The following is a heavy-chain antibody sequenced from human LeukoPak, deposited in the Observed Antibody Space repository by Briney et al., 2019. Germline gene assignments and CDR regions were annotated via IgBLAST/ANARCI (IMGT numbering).Heavy chain of an antibody. V-gene: IGHV3-7*01. CDR2: IKHDGSEK. Sequence: GGSLRLSCAASGFTFSDYYMSWVRQAPGKGLEWVANIKHDGSEKYYVDSVKGRFTISRDNAKNSLYVQMNSLRAEDTAVYYCVRGPRYFDYWGQGTLVTVSS. CDR1: GFTFSDYY. CDR3: VRGPRYFDY. J-gene: IGHJ4*02.